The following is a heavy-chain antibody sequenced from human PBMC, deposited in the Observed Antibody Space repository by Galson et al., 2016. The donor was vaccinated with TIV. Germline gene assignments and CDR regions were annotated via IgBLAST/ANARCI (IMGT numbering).Heavy chain of an antibody. J-gene: IGHJ6*02. CDR3: ARDRVVDATYYYYYYGMDV. Sequence: LRLSCASSGLSVSSNYMTWVRQAPGKGLEWVSLISDGGNTYYSDSVRGRFTISRDNSKNTLYLQMSSLRAEDTAVYYCARDRVVDATYYYYYYGMDVWGQGTTVTVSS. CDR1: GLSVSSNY. D-gene: IGHD2-15*01. CDR2: ISDGGNT. V-gene: IGHV3-66*02.